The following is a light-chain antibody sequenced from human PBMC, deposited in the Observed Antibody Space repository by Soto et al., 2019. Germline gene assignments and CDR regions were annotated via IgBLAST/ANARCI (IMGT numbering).Light chain of an antibody. CDR3: QQYNNWPPIT. J-gene: IGKJ5*01. V-gene: IGKV3-15*01. CDR1: QSVSSK. Sequence: EIVITPPLPTLSVSPCERATLSFRASQSVSSKLAWYQQKPGQAPRLLIYGASTRATGIPARFSGSGSGTEFTLTISSLQSEDFAVYYCQQYNNWPPITFGQGTRLEI. CDR2: GAS.